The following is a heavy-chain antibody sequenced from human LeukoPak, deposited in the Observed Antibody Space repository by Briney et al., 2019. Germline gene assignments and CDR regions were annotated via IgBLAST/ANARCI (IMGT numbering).Heavy chain of an antibody. V-gene: IGHV6-1*01. Sequence: SQTLSLTCAISGDSVSINSATWDWIRQSPSRGLESLGRTYHRSRWYYDYAVSVKSRITINPETSKNQFSLQLTSVIPEDTAVYYCAYTSSSMPDAFDIWGQGTMVIVSS. J-gene: IGHJ3*02. CDR1: GDSVSINSAT. CDR3: AYTSSSMPDAFDI. D-gene: IGHD6-13*01. CDR2: TYHRSRWYY.